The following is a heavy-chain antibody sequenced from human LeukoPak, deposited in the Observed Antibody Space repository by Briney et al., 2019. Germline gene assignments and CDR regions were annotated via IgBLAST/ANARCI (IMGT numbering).Heavy chain of an antibody. CDR3: ARASSSWYFAALYY. Sequence: PSETLSLTCTVSSGSINSHYWSWLRQPPGKGLEWIGYIYYSGSTNYNPSLKSRVTISVDTSKNQFSLKLSSVTAADTAVYYCARASSSWYFAALYYWGQGTLVTVSS. D-gene: IGHD6-13*01. V-gene: IGHV4-59*11. J-gene: IGHJ4*02. CDR1: SGSINSHY. CDR2: IYYSGST.